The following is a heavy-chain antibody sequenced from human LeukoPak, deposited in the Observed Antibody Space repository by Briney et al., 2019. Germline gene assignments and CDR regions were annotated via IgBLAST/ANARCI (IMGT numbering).Heavy chain of an antibody. CDR1: GYTFTSYD. CDR3: ARSYTAMDPFDY. V-gene: IGHV1-8*01. Sequence: GASVKVSCKASGYTFTSYDINWVRQAPGQGLEWMGWMNPNSGNTGYAQKFQGRVTMTRNTSISTAYMELSSLRSEDTAVYYCARSYTAMDPFDYWGQGTLVTVSS. CDR2: MNPNSGNT. D-gene: IGHD5-18*01. J-gene: IGHJ4*02.